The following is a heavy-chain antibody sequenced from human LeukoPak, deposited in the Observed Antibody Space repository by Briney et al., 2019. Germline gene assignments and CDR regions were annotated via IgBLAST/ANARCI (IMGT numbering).Heavy chain of an antibody. CDR2: IWYDGSNK. CDR3: AKRGDSSAYPAYFDS. Sequence: GTSLRLSCAASGFTFSSFARYWVGQAPGKGLEWVAGIWYDGSNKYYADSVKGRFSISRDNSKNTLFLQMDSLRAEDTAVYYCAKRGDSSAYPAYFDSWGQGTLVTVSS. CDR1: GFTFSSFA. V-gene: IGHV3-33*06. D-gene: IGHD3-22*01. J-gene: IGHJ4*02.